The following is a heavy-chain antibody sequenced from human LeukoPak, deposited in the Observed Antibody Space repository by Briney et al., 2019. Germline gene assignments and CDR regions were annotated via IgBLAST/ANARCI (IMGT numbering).Heavy chain of an antibody. V-gene: IGHV3-23*01. D-gene: IGHD3-3*01. CDR2: ISGSGGST. CDR3: AKGQDFWSGYYSGFDY. J-gene: IGHJ4*02. CDR1: GFTFSNYA. Sequence: GGSLRLSCAASGFTFSNYAMSWVRQAPGKGLEWVSTISGSGGSTYYADSVKGRFTISRDNSKNTLYLQMNGLRAEDTAVYYCAKGQDFWSGYYSGFDYWGQGTLVTVSS.